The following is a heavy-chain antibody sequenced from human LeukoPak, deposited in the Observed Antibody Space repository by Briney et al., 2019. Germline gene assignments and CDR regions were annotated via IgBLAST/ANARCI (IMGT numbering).Heavy chain of an antibody. CDR2: IYTSGST. D-gene: IGHD2-2*01. J-gene: IGHJ2*01. CDR3: ARVHVPAAIYWYFDL. V-gene: IGHV4-4*07. CDR1: GGSISSHY. Sequence: PSQTLSLTCPVSGGSISSHYWSWIRQPAGKGLEWIGRIYTSGSTNYNPSLKSRVTMSVDTSKNQFSLKLSSVTAADTAVYYCARVHVPAAIYWYFDLWGRGTLVTVSS.